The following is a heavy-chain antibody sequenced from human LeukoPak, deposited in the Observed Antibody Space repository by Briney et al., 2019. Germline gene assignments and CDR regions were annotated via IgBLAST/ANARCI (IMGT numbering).Heavy chain of an antibody. J-gene: IGHJ6*02. CDR2: ISSSGSTI. V-gene: IGHV3-48*03. D-gene: IGHD6-6*01. Sequence: PGGSLRLSCAASGFTFSSYEMNWVRQAPGKGLEWVSYISSSGSTIYYADSVKGRFTISRDNAKNSLYLQMNSLRAEDTAVYYCARQHSSSTGILLDYYYGMDVWGQGTTVTVSS. CDR1: GFTFSSYE. CDR3: ARQHSSSTGILLDYYYGMDV.